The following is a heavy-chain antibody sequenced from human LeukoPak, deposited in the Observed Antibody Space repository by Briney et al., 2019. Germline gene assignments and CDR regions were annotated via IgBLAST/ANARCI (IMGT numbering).Heavy chain of an antibody. CDR1: GGSFSGYY. Sequence: SETLSLTCAVYGGSFSGYYWSWLRQPPGEGLEWLGEINHSGSNNYNLSLKSRVTISLDTSKNQFSLKLSSVTAADTAVYYCARGQKDVVVVPAASNYYYYYYMDVWGKGTTVTVSS. J-gene: IGHJ6*03. D-gene: IGHD2-2*01. V-gene: IGHV4-34*01. CDR2: INHSGSN. CDR3: ARGQKDVVVVPAASNYYYYYYMDV.